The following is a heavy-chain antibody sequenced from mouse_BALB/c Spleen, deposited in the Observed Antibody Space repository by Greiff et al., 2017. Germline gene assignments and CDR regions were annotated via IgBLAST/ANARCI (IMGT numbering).Heavy chain of an antibody. J-gene: IGHJ3*01. CDR2: INPSNGRT. D-gene: IGHD2-4*01. Sequence: QVQLQQSGAELVKPGASVKLSCKASGYTFTSYWMHWVKQRPGQGLEWIGEINPSNGRTNYNEKFKSKATLTVDKSSSTAYMQLSSLTSEDSAVYYCARPLTVYFDYWGQGTLVTVSA. CDR1: GYTFTSYW. V-gene: IGHV1S81*02. CDR3: ARPLTVYFDY.